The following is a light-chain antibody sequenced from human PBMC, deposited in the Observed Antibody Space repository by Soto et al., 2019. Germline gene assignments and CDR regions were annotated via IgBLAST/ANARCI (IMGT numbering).Light chain of an antibody. Sequence: DIQMTQSPSSVSASVGDRVTITCRASQDINSWLAWYQQKPGKAPKLLIYAASSLQSGVPSRFSGSGSGTDFTHTISSLQPEDFATYFCQQAKGFPWTFGQGTKVEIK. V-gene: IGKV1-12*01. CDR1: QDINSW. CDR2: AAS. J-gene: IGKJ1*01. CDR3: QQAKGFPWT.